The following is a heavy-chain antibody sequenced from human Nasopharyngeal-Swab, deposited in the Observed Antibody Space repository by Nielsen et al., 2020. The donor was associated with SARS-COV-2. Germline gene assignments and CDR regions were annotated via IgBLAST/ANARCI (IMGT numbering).Heavy chain of an antibody. Sequence: GESLKISCAASGFIFSNYGMHWVRQAPGQGLEWVAIIWYDGSIEYYADSVKGRFTISRDNSKNTLYLQMNSLRVEDSAVYHCATDYAFGMDVWGQGTTVIVSS. D-gene: IGHD4-17*01. V-gene: IGHV3-33*08. CDR2: IWYDGSIE. CDR1: GFIFSNYG. CDR3: ATDYAFGMDV. J-gene: IGHJ6*02.